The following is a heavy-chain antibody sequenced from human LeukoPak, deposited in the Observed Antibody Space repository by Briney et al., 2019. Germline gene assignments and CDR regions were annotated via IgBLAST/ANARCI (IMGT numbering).Heavy chain of an antibody. J-gene: IGHJ6*03. V-gene: IGHV3-11*01. CDR1: GFTFSDYY. CDR3: AAVQMERSSWYDYYYMDV. Sequence: GGSLRLSCAASGFTFSDYYMPWIRQPPGKGLEWVSYISSSGSAIKYADSVKGRFRISRDNVKNSLYLQMNSLRAEDTAVYYCAAVQMERSSWYDYYYMDVWGNGTTVTVSS. CDR2: ISSSGSAI. D-gene: IGHD3-3*01.